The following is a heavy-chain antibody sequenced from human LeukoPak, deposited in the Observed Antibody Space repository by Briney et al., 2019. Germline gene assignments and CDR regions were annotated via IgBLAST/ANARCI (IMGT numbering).Heavy chain of an antibody. V-gene: IGHV1-18*01. CDR1: GYTFTSYG. D-gene: IGHD3-22*01. CDR2: ISAYNGHT. CDR3: ARGFPPRRNYDSSGYYSYYFDY. J-gene: IGHJ4*02. Sequence: ASVKVSCKASGYTFTSYGLTWVRQAPGQGLEWMGWISAYNGHTKYPQKLQGRVTMTTDTSTSTAYMELRSLRSDDTAVYYCARGFPPRRNYDSSGYYSYYFDYWGQGTLVTFSS.